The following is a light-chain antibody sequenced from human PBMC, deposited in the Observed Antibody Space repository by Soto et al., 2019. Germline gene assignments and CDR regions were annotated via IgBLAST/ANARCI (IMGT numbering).Light chain of an antibody. Sequence: QSVLTQPASVSGSPGQSITISCTGTSSDVGGYNYVSWYQHYPGKAPKLMIYDVSNRPSGVSDRFSGSKSGNTASLTISGIQTEDEADYYCSSYTSSSTLVVFGGGTKLTVL. CDR1: SSDVGGYNY. V-gene: IGLV2-14*03. CDR2: DVS. J-gene: IGLJ2*01. CDR3: SSYTSSSTLVV.